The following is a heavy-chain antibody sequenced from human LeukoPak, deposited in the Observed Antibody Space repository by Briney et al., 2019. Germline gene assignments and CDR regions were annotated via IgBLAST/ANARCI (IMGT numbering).Heavy chain of an antibody. CDR1: GFTFSSYW. J-gene: IGHJ6*03. CDR2: INSDGSST. CDR3: ARVGGYSYGPYYYYMDV. D-gene: IGHD5-18*01. Sequence: PGGSLRLSCAASGFTFSSYWMHWVRQAPGKGLVWVSRINSDGSSTSYADSVKGRFTISRDSAKNTLYLQMNSLRAEDTAVYYCARVGGYSYGPYYYYMDVWGKGTTVTVSS. V-gene: IGHV3-74*01.